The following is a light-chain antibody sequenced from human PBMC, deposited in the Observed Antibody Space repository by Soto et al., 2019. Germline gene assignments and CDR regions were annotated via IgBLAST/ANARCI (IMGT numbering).Light chain of an antibody. CDR2: GVV. CDR3: CSYAGGSTYL. J-gene: IGLJ1*01. Sequence: QSALTQPRSVSGSPGQSVTISCTGTGNDVGAYNYVSWYQQHPGRPPKLLIYGVVRWPSGVPDRFSGSKSGNTASLTISGLQAEDEADYVCCSYAGGSTYLFGTGTKLTVL. CDR1: GNDVGAYNY. V-gene: IGLV2-11*01.